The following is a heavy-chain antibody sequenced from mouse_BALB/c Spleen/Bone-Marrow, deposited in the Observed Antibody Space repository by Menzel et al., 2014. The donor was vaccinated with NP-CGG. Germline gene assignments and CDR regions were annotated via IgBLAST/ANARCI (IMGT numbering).Heavy chain of an antibody. CDR3: ARSYYGSSYYFDY. D-gene: IGHD1-1*01. Sequence: EVKVVESGGGLVQPGGSRKLSCAASGFTFSSFGMHWVRQAPEKELEWVAYISSGSSTIYYADTVKGRFTISRDNPKNTLFLQMTSLRSEDTAMYYCARSYYGSSYYFDYWGQGTTLTVSS. V-gene: IGHV5-17*02. J-gene: IGHJ2*01. CDR2: ISSGSSTI. CDR1: GFTFSSFG.